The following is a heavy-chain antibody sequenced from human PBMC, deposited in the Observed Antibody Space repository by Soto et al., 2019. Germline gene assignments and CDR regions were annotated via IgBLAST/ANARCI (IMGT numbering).Heavy chain of an antibody. CDR3: ATRRAGSGSLDQ. J-gene: IGHJ4*02. Sequence: SETLCVTCVFSVASIGSSNWWNWFRQPPGKGLEWIGESYHSGSTSYNPSLKSRGTLSVERSKNQFSLKLSSVTAADTAVYFCATRRAGSGSLDQWGQGTMVTVSS. V-gene: IGHV4-4*02. D-gene: IGHD3-10*01. CDR1: VASIGSSNW. CDR2: SYHSGST.